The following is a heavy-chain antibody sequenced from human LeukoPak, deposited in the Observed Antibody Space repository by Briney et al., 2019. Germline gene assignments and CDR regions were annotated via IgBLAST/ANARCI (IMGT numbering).Heavy chain of an antibody. CDR1: GGSISSGDYY. D-gene: IGHD1-26*01. Sequence: SQTLSLTCTVSGGSISSGDYYWSWIRQPPGKGLEWIGYIYYSGSTYYNPSLKSRVTISVDTSKNQFSLKLSSVTAADTAVYYCAREGALVDAQYYFDYWGQGTLVTVSS. CDR3: AREGALVDAQYYFDY. V-gene: IGHV4-30-4*01. J-gene: IGHJ4*02. CDR2: IYYSGST.